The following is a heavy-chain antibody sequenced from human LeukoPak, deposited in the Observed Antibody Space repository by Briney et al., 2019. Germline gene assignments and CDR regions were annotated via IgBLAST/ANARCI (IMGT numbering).Heavy chain of an antibody. CDR3: ALLNGGKD. D-gene: IGHD4-23*01. CDR1: GGTFSSYA. Sequence: ASVTVSFKASGGTFSSYAISWVRQAPGQGLEWMGGIIPIFGTANYAQKFQGRVTITADESTSTAYMELSSPRSEDTAVYCGALLNGGKDWGQGTLVTVSS. J-gene: IGHJ4*02. V-gene: IGHV1-69*13. CDR2: IIPIFGTA.